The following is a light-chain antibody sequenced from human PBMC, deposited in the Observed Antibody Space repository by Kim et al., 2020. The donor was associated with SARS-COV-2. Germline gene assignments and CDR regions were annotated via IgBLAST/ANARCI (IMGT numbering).Light chain of an antibody. V-gene: IGLV2-14*04. Sequence: GQSITTSCTGSTSDIGGYKYISWYQQHSGKAPKLMIYDVNNRPSGVPNRFSGSQSGYTASLTISGLHAEDEADYYCISYTNRNSVVFGGGTKVTVL. CDR1: TSDIGGYKY. CDR3: ISYTNRNSVV. CDR2: DVN. J-gene: IGLJ2*01.